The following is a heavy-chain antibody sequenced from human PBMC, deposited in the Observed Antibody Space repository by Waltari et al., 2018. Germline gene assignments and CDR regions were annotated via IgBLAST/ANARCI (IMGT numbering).Heavy chain of an antibody. D-gene: IGHD3-10*01. Sequence: EVQVVQSGAEVKKPGESLKISFEGSGYSFTTTWIGWVRQMPGKGLEWMGIIYPGDSDTRYSPSFQGQVTISADKSINTAYLQWSTLKASDTAMYYCVVGSSFDYWGQGTLVTVS. V-gene: IGHV5-51*01. J-gene: IGHJ4*02. CDR3: VVGSSFDY. CDR1: GYSFTTTW. CDR2: IYPGDSDT.